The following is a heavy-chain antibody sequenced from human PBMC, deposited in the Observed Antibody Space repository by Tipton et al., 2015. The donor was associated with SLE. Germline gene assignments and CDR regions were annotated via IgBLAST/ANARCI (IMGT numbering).Heavy chain of an antibody. D-gene: IGHD3-22*01. CDR1: GGSISSYY. Sequence: TLSLTCTVSGGSISSYYWSWIRQPPGKGLEWIGYIYYSGSTYYNPSLKSRVTISVDTSKNQFSLKLTSVTAADTAVYYCASRSHYYDSSGPLAYWGQGTLVTVSS. CDR3: ASRSHYYDSSGPLAY. J-gene: IGHJ4*02. CDR2: IYYSGST. V-gene: IGHV4-59*08.